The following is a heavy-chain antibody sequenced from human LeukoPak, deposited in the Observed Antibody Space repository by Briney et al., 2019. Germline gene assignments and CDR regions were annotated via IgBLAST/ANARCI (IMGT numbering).Heavy chain of an antibody. V-gene: IGHV4-39*01. CDR3: ARRTSNPVGAIDY. J-gene: IGHJ4*02. Sequence: PSETLSLTCTVSGVSISIINYYWGWIRQPPGRGLEWIGSISYSGTYYNSSLKSRLTISVDTSKNHFSLNLRSVTAADTAVYYCARRTSNPVGAIDYWGQGTLVTVSS. D-gene: IGHD1-14*01. CDR2: ISYSGT. CDR1: GVSISIINYY.